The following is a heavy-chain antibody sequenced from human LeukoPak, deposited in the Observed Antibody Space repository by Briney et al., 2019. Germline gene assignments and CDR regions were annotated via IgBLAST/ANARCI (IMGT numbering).Heavy chain of an antibody. V-gene: IGHV4-34*01. CDR3: ASRIGLRLGELSARSGYFDY. Sequence: KPSETLSLTCAVYGGSFSGYYWSWIRQPPGKGLEWIGEINHSGSTNYNPSLKSRVTISVDTSKNQFSLKLSSVTAADTAVYYCASRIGLRLGELSARSGYFDYWGQGTLVTVSS. CDR1: GGSFSGYY. D-gene: IGHD3-16*02. J-gene: IGHJ4*02. CDR2: INHSGST.